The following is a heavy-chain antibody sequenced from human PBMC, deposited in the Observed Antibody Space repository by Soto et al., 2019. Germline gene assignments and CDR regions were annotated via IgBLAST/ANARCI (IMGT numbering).Heavy chain of an antibody. CDR1: GGSISSYY. CDR2: IYYSGST. V-gene: IGHV4-59*01. Sequence: SETLSLTCTVSGGSISSYYWSWIRQPPGKGLEWIGYIYYSGSTNYNPSLKSRVTISVDTSKNQFSLKLSSVIAADTAVYYCARADPEVNGFDPWGQGTLVTVSS. CDR3: ARADPEVNGFDP. J-gene: IGHJ5*02.